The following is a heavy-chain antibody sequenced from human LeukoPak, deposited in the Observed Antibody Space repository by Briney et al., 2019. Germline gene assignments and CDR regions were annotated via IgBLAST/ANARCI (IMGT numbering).Heavy chain of an antibody. CDR1: GGSFTDYF. J-gene: IGHJ6*02. V-gene: IGHV4-34*01. D-gene: IGHD3-22*01. CDR3: ASGRVAKIVVVHSFHYGMDV. Sequence: SETLSLTCDVSGGSFTDYFWTWIRQSPRKGQGWNGEINDYAGNTNYNQSPNSRGSTSPEKSKNQFSLELRSVTAAETAVYYCASGRVAKIVVVHSFHYGMDVWGQGSTVTVSS. CDR2: INDYAGNT.